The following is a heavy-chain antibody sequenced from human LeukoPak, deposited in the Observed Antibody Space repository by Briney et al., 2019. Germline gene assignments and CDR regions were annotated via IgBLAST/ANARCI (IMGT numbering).Heavy chain of an antibody. CDR1: GFTFSKYW. Sequence: GGSLRLSCAVSGFTFSKYWMSWVRQAPGKGLEWVANIKQDGSEKYYVDSVKGRFTISRDNAKNSLYLQMNSLRAEDTAVYYCARGTLRAGQNNWFDPWGQGTLVTVSS. J-gene: IGHJ5*02. CDR3: ARGTLRAGQNNWFDP. V-gene: IGHV3-7*01. CDR2: IKQDGSEK. D-gene: IGHD3-16*01.